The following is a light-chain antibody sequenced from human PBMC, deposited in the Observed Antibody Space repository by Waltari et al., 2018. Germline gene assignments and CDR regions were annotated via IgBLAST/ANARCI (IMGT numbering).Light chain of an antibody. Sequence: SYELTQPPSVSVSPGQTVSITCPGHKLGDKNLHWYQQKPGQSPTLVIYQNNMRPSGIPERFSGSNSGNTATLTISGTQPMDGADYYCQAWDSSPHVVFGGGTKLTVL. V-gene: IGLV3-1*01. J-gene: IGLJ2*01. CDR2: QNN. CDR3: QAWDSSPHVV. CDR1: KLGDKN.